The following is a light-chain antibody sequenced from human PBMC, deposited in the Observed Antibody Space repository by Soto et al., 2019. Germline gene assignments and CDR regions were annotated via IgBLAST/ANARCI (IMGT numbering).Light chain of an antibody. J-gene: IGKJ1*01. V-gene: IGKV3-15*01. CDR1: QSVSNN. Sequence: EIVMTQSAATLSVSAGERATLSCRASQSVSNNLAWYQQKPGQAPRLLIYGASTRATGIPARFSGSGSGTEFTLTISSLQSEDFAVYYCQQSNDWWTFGQGTKVDIK. CDR3: QQSNDWWT. CDR2: GAS.